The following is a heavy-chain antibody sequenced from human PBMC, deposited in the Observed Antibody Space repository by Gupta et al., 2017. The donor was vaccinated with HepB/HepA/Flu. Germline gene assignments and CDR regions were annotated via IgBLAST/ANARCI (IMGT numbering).Heavy chain of an antibody. D-gene: IGHD1-26*01. V-gene: IGHV3-30*18. CDR2: ISYDGNQK. CDR1: GFIFSSFG. Sequence: QVQLVESGGGVVQPGRSLRLSCAASGFIFSSFGMHWVRQAPGKGLEWVAVISYDGNQKYYADSVKGRFTISRDNSKNTLSLQMNSLRAEDTAVYYCAKDRSGSYSFFDYWGQGTLVTVSS. CDR3: AKDRSGSYSFFDY. J-gene: IGHJ4*02.